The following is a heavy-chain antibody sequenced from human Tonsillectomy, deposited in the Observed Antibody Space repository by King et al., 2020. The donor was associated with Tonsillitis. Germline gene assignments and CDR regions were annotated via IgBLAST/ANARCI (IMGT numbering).Heavy chain of an antibody. V-gene: IGHV4-34*01. CDR3: ARGLGEMATISWFDP. D-gene: IGHD5-24*01. J-gene: IGHJ5*02. CDR2: INHSGST. CDR1: GGSFSGYY. Sequence: VQLPQWGAGLLKPSETLSLTCAVYGGSFSGYYWSWIRQPPGKGLEWIGEINHSGSTNYNPSLKSRVTISVDTSKNQFSLKLSSVTAADTAVYYCARGLGEMATISWFDPWGQGTLVTVSS.